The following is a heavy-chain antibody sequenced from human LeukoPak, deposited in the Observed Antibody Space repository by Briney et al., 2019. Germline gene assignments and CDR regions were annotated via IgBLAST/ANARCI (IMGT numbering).Heavy chain of an antibody. CDR1: GGSISSYY. CDR2: IYYSGSA. CDR3: AIVKIMSYYYGMDV. D-gene: IGHD3-16*01. V-gene: IGHV4-59*01. J-gene: IGHJ6*02. Sequence: SETLSLTCTASGGSISSYYWSWIRQPPGKGLEWIGYIYYSGSANYNPSLKSRVTISVDTSKNQFSLKLSSVTAADTAVYYCAIVKIMSYYYGMDVWGQGTTVTVSS.